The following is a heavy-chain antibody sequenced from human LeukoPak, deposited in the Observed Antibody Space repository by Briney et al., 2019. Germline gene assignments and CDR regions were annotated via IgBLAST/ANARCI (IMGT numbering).Heavy chain of an antibody. V-gene: IGHV4-59*01. CDR3: ARARVPATWFDP. J-gene: IGHJ5*02. D-gene: IGHD2-2*01. CDR2: IYSSGSA. Sequence: SETLSLTCTVSGGSISSFYWSWIRQPPGQGLEWIGYIYSSGSAIYNPSLKNRLTMSVDTSKSHFSLKLSSVTAADTAVYYCARARVPATWFDPWGQGTLVTVSS. CDR1: GGSISSFY.